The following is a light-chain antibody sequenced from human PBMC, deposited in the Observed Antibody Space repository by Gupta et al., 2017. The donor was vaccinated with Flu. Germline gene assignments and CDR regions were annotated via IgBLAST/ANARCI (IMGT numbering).Light chain of an antibody. CDR3: QHYDFGPHLT. J-gene: IGKJ3*01. CDR2: DAS. Sequence: LNWYHQKPGKAPKLLIYDASNLETGVTSRFSGSGFGTDFTLTISSLQPEDVGVYYCQHYDFGPHLTFGPGTRVDFK. V-gene: IGKV1-33*01.